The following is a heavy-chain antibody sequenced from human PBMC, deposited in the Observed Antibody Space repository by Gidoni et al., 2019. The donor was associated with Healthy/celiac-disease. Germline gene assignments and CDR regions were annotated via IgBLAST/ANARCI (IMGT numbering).Heavy chain of an antibody. J-gene: IGHJ6*02. CDR3: AREPLSPSDYGMDV. CDR2: ISSSGSTI. V-gene: IGHV3-11*01. D-gene: IGHD2-2*01. CDR1: GFTCRDYY. Sequence: QVQLVAPGGGLVMQGGSRRLSGAAAGFTCRDYYMSWIRQAPGKWLEWVSYISSSGSTIYYADSVKGRFTISRDNAKNSLYLQMNSLRAEDTAVYYCAREPLSPSDYGMDVWGQGTTVTVSS.